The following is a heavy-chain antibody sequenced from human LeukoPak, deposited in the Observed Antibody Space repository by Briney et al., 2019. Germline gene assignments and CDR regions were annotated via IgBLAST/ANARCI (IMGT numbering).Heavy chain of an antibody. V-gene: IGHV3-23*01. D-gene: IGHD6-6*01. CDR3: ARDPSYSSSSKVFDY. Sequence: GGSLRLSCAASGFTFSNYAMSWVRQAPGKGPEWVSAISGSGDRTYYADTVKGRLTISRDNSRNTLYLQMNSLRAEDTAVYYCARDPSYSSSSKVFDYWGQGTLVTVSS. CDR2: ISGSGDRT. CDR1: GFTFSNYA. J-gene: IGHJ4*02.